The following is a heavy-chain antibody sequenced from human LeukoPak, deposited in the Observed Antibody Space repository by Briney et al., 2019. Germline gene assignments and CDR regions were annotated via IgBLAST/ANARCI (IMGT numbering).Heavy chain of an antibody. J-gene: IGHJ4*02. CDR2: INHSGST. Sequence: SETLSLTCAVYGGSFSGYYWSWIRQPPGKGLEWMGEINHSGSTNYNPSLKSRVTISVDTSKNQLSLKLSSVTAADTAVYYCARGRGRHSSSWYYFIYWGQGTLVTVSS. V-gene: IGHV4-34*01. CDR1: GGSFSGYY. D-gene: IGHD6-13*01. CDR3: ARGRGRHSSSWYYFIY.